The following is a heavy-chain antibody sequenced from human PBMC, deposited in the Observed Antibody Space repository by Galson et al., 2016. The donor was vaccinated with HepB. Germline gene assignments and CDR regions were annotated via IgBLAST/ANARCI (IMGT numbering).Heavy chain of an antibody. V-gene: IGHV3-23*01. Sequence: SLRLSCAASGFTSEFTAEFSFGSYPMTWVRQAPGKGLEWVSTINSIGDFTHYADPVKGRFTISRDNSKNTLYLQMNRLRADDTALYFWAREGYSSGHCGAFDIWGRGTVVAVSS. CDR3: AREGYSSGHCGAFDI. CDR1: GFTSEFTAEFSFGSYP. J-gene: IGHJ3*02. D-gene: IGHD6-19*01. CDR2: INSIGDFT.